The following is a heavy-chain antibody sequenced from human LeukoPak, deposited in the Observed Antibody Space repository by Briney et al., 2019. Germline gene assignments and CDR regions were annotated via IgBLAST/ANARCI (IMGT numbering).Heavy chain of an antibody. CDR3: ARGVTVAGTFYFDY. Sequence: SQTLSLTCAISGDSVSSNSAAWNWIRQSPSRGLEWLGRTYYRSNWYNEYAVSVKSRVTINPDTSKNQFSLHLNSVTPEDTAVYYCARGVTVAGTFYFDYWGQGTLSPSPQ. CDR2: TYYRSNWYN. CDR1: GDSVSSNSAA. V-gene: IGHV6-1*01. D-gene: IGHD6-19*01. J-gene: IGHJ4*02.